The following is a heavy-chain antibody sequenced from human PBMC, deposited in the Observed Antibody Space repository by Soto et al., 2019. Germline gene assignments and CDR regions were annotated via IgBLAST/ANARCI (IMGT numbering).Heavy chain of an antibody. CDR2: ISYDGSNK. CDR1: GFTFSSYA. Sequence: QVQLVESGGGVVQPGRSLRLSCAASGFTFSSYAMHWVRQAPGKGLEWVAVISYDGSNKYYADAVKGRFTIYRDNSKNTVYLKMNSLRAEDTAVYYCAREAGGGYYYYYGMDVWGQGTTVTVSS. D-gene: IGHD3-10*01. CDR3: AREAGGGYYYYYGMDV. J-gene: IGHJ6*02. V-gene: IGHV3-30-3*01.